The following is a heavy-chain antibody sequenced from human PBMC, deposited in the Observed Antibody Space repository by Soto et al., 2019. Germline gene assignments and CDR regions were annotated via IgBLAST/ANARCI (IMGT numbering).Heavy chain of an antibody. V-gene: IGHV3-74*01. CDR3: ARGHLGGFDL. J-gene: IGHJ3*01. Sequence: EVQLVESEGGLVQRGGSLRLSCAASGFTFNYYWMHWVRQAPGQGLMWVAHIQNDGSRTTYADSVKGRFTISRDNAKNTMYLPMNSLRAEDTAVYYCARGHLGGFDLWGQGTTVTVSS. CDR2: IQNDGSRT. D-gene: IGHD2-15*01. CDR1: GFTFNYYW.